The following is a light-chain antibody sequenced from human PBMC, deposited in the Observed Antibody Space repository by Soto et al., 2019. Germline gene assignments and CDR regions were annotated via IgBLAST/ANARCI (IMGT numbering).Light chain of an antibody. CDR2: EIT. CDR3: SSHAGNNNYV. Sequence: QSALTQDPSASGSPGQSVTISCTGTSNDIGGYAYVSWYQQHPGKVPKLIIYEITKRPSGVPDRFSGSRSGNTASLTVSGLQTEDEADYYCSSHAGNNNYVFGTGTKVTVL. V-gene: IGLV2-8*01. CDR1: SNDIGGYAY. J-gene: IGLJ1*01.